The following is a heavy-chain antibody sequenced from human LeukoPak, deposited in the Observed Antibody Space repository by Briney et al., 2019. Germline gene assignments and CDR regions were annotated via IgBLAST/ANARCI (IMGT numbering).Heavy chain of an antibody. CDR1: GYTFTGYY. Sequence: ASVKVSCKASGYTFTGYYMHWVRQAPGQGLEWMGWINPNSGGTNYAQKFQGRVTMTTDTSTSTAYIELRSLRSDDTAVFYCARGGMTTPPDYWGQGTLVTVSS. CDR3: ARGGMTTPPDY. CDR2: INPNSGGT. V-gene: IGHV1-2*02. D-gene: IGHD4-11*01. J-gene: IGHJ4*02.